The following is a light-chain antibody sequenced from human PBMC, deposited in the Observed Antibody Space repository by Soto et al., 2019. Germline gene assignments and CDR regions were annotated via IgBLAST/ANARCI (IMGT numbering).Light chain of an antibody. CDR3: HQYYSYPLT. V-gene: IGKV1-8*01. J-gene: IGKJ1*01. CDR1: QGISSY. CDR2: GAS. Sequence: AIRMTQSPSSFSASTGDRVTITCRASQGISSYLAWYQQKPGKAPNLLIYGASTLQSGVPSRFSGSGSGTDFTLTISCLQSEDFATYYCHQYYSYPLTFGQGTKVEIK.